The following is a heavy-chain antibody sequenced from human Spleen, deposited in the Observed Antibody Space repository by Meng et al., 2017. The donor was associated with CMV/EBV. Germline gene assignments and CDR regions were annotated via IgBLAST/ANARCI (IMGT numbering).Heavy chain of an antibody. V-gene: IGHV3-30*04. D-gene: IGHD3-10*01. CDR1: FSSYA. CDR3: ARDYWVYYGSGRSSYGMDV. J-gene: IGHJ6*02. CDR2: ISYDGSNK. Sequence: FSSYAMHWVRQAPGKGLEWVAVISYDGSNKYYADSVKGRFTISRDNSKNTLYLQMNSLRAEDTAVYYCARDYWVYYGSGRSSYGMDVWGQGTTVTVSS.